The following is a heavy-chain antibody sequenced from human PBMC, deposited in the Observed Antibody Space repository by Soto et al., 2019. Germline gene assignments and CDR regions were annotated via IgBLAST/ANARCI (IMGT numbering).Heavy chain of an antibody. J-gene: IGHJ6*02. Sequence: SLRLSCAVSGFTFGNFAMTWVRQAPGKGLEWVSGISGSGGDTYYADSVKGRFTISRDNSKNTLYLQMSSLRADDTATFYCARTESSGWSTRYGMDVWGQGITVTVSS. CDR1: GFTFGNFA. CDR2: ISGSGGDT. D-gene: IGHD6-19*01. V-gene: IGHV3-23*01. CDR3: ARTESSGWSTRYGMDV.